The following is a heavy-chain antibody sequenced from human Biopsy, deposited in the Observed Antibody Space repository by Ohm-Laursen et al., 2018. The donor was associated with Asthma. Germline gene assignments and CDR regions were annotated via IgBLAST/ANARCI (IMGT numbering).Heavy chain of an antibody. CDR3: ARSSHINWGGYFDY. J-gene: IGHJ4*02. Sequence: GASVKVSCKVSGGTFSSYAISWVRQAPGQGLEWMGGIIPIFGTANYAQKFQGRVTITADESTSTAYMELSSLRSEDTAVYYCARSSHINWGGYFDYWGQGTLVTVSS. CDR2: IIPIFGTA. V-gene: IGHV1-69*13. CDR1: GGTFSSYA. D-gene: IGHD7-27*01.